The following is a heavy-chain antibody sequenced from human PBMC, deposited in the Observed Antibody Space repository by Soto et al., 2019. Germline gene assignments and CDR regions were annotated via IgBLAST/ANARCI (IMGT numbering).Heavy chain of an antibody. Sequence: QVQLQQWGAGLLKPSETLSLTCAVYGGSFSGYYWSWIRQPPGKGLEWIGEINHSGSTNYNPSLKSRATISVDTSKNQFSLKLSSVTAADTAVYYCARARVLRYYGSGSAGWFDPWGQGTLVTVSS. V-gene: IGHV4-34*01. J-gene: IGHJ5*02. CDR3: ARARVLRYYGSGSAGWFDP. D-gene: IGHD3-10*01. CDR2: INHSGST. CDR1: GGSFSGYY.